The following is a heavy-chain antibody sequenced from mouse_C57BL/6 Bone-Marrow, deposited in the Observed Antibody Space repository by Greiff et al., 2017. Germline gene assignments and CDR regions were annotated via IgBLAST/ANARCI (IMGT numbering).Heavy chain of an antibody. CDR3: ARCYFYYAMDY. D-gene: IGHD1-1*01. CDR2: IYPGGGYT. J-gene: IGHJ4*01. V-gene: IGHV1-63*01. Sequence: VKLVESGAELVRPGPSVKMSCKASGYTFTNYWIGWAKQRPGHGLEWIGDIYPGGGYTNYNEKFKGKATLTADKSSSTAYMQFSSLTSEDSAIYYCARCYFYYAMDYWGQGTSVTVSS. CDR1: GYTFTNYW.